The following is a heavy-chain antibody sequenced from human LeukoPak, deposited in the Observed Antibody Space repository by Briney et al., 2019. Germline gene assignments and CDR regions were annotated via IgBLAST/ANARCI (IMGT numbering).Heavy chain of an antibody. D-gene: IGHD3-3*01. CDR1: GYTFTRYH. Sequence: GASVRVSCKASGYTFTRYHIHWVRQAPGQGLEWMGVINPSGGPTTYAQKFQGRVTLTRDTSTTTVYMEVNSLRSDDTAVYYCAREAILGVVREYYFDHWGQGTLVTVS. V-gene: IGHV1-46*01. CDR3: AREAILGVVREYYFDH. CDR2: INPSGGPT. J-gene: IGHJ4*02.